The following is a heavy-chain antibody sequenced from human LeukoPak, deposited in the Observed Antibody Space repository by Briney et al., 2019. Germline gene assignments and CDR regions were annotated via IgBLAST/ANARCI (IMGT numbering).Heavy chain of an antibody. J-gene: IGHJ4*02. D-gene: IGHD2-2*02. CDR3: AKIAAYCSSTTCYMVDY. CDR1: GFTFSSYA. CDR2: ISGTGGST. V-gene: IGHV3-23*01. Sequence: GGSLRLSCAASGFTFSSYAMSWVRQAPGKGLEWVSSISGTGGSTYYADSVKGRFTISRDNSKNTLYLQMNSLRAEDTAVYYCAKIAAYCSSTTCYMVDYWGQGTLVTVSS.